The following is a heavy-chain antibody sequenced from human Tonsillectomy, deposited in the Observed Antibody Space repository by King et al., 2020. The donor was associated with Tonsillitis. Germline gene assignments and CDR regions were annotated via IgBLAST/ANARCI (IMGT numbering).Heavy chain of an antibody. CDR3: ARGPEYYDILTGYLPGYYGMDV. V-gene: IGHV3-74*01. CDR2: INSDGSST. J-gene: IGHJ6*02. CDR1: GFTFSNYW. D-gene: IGHD3-9*01. Sequence: VQLVESGGGLVQPGGSLRLSCAASGFTFSNYWMHWVRQAPGKGLVWVSRINSDGSSTSYADSVKGRFTISRDNAKNTLYLQMNSLRAEETAVYYCARGPEYYDILTGYLPGYYGMDVWGQGTTVTVSS.